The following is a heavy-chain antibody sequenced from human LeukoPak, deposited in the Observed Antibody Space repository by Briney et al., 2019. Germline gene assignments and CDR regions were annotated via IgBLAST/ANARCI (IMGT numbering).Heavy chain of an antibody. V-gene: IGHV3-7*05. CDR3: AREGGYGGAFDY. D-gene: IGHD5-12*01. Sequence: GGSLRLSCAASRFTFSSYWMTWVRQAPGKGLEWVANIKQDGSEKYYVGSVKGRFTISRDNTKNSLYLQMNSLRAEDTAVYYCAREGGYGGAFDYWGQGTLVTVSS. CDR2: IKQDGSEK. J-gene: IGHJ4*02. CDR1: RFTFSSYW.